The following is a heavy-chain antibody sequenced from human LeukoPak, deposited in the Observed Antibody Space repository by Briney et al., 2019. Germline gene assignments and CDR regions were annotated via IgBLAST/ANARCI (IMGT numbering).Heavy chain of an antibody. CDR1: GYTFSSCY. V-gene: IGHV1-46*01. Sequence: ASVKVSCKASGYTFSSCYMQCVRQAPGQGLEWMGILNPGRGNTGYAQKFQGRVTMTRDTSTSTVYMELSSLRSEDTAVYYCAREPLDTYYFDYWGQGTLVTVSS. CDR3: AREPLDTYYFDY. J-gene: IGHJ4*02. CDR2: LNPGRGNT. D-gene: IGHD5-18*01.